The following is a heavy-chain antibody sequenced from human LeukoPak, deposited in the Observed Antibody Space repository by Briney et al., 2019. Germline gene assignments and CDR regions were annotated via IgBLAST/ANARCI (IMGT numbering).Heavy chain of an antibody. V-gene: IGHV3-7*01. D-gene: IGHD3-3*01. Sequence: GGSLRLSCAASGFTFSSYWMSWVRQAPGKGLEWVANIKQDGSEKYYVDSVKGRFTISRDNAKNSLYLQMNSLRAEDTAVYYCARALPIFGVVPTLDYWGQGTLVTVSS. CDR1: GFTFSSYW. CDR2: IKQDGSEK. J-gene: IGHJ4*02. CDR3: ARALPIFGVVPTLDY.